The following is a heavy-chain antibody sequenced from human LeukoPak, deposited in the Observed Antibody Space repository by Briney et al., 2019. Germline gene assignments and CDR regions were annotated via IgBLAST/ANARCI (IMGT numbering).Heavy chain of an antibody. CDR1: GGSISSYY. J-gene: IGHJ4*02. CDR3: ARGGIRGYSAFDNLDF. Sequence: SETLSLTCTVSGGSISSYYWSWIRQPAGKGLEWIGRIYTSGSTNYNPSLKSRVSMSVDTSKNQFSLTLTSVTVADTAFYYCARGGIRGYSAFDNLDFWGLGTHVTVSS. V-gene: IGHV4-4*07. D-gene: IGHD5-12*01. CDR2: IYTSGST.